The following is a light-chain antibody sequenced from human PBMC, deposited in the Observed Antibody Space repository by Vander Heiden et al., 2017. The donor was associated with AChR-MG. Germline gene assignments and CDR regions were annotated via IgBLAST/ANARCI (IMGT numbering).Light chain of an antibody. CDR1: QSVSSSY. CDR2: GAS. V-gene: IGKV3-20*01. CDR3: QQDGSSPDT. Sequence: IVLTQSPGTLSLSPGERATLSCRASQSVSSSYLAWYQQKPGQAPRLLIYGASSRATGIPDRFSGSGSGTDFTLTISRLEPEDFAVYYCQQDGSSPDTFGQGTKLKIK. J-gene: IGKJ2*01.